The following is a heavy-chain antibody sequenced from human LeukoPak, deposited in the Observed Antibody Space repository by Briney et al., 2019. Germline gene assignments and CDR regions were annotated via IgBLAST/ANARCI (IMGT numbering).Heavy chain of an antibody. CDR3: AKDYYGSGSYPDY. CDR1: GFSFEDYA. D-gene: IGHD3-10*01. J-gene: IGHJ4*02. Sequence: GGSLRLSCAASGFSFEDYAMHWVRQAPGKGLEWVSGISWRGGSINYADSVKGRFTISRDNAKNSLYLQMNSLRAEDTALYYCAKDYYGSGSYPDYWGQGTLVTVSS. CDR2: ISWRGGSI. V-gene: IGHV3-9*01.